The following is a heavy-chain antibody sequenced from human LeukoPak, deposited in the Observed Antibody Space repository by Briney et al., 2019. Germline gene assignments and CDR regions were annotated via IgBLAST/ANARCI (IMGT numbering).Heavy chain of an antibody. CDR3: ASIYGDYDYDALDI. Sequence: GASVKVSCKASGYTFTSYGISWVRQAPGQGLEWMGWISAYNGNTNYAQKLQGRVTMTTDTSTSTAYMELRSLRSDDTAVYYCASIYGDYDYDALDIWGQGTMVTVSS. D-gene: IGHD4-17*01. V-gene: IGHV1-18*04. CDR2: ISAYNGNT. J-gene: IGHJ3*02. CDR1: GYTFTSYG.